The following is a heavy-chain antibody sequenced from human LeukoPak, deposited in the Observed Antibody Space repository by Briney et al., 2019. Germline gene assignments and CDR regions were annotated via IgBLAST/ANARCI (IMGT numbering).Heavy chain of an antibody. Sequence: SETLSLTCTVSGGSISSGSYYWSWIRQPAGKGLEWIGRIYTSGSTNYNPSLKSRVTISVDTSKNQFSLKLSSVTAADTAVYYCARVGSGYSGYDLYFDYWGQGTLVTVSS. J-gene: IGHJ4*02. CDR1: GGSISSGSYY. CDR2: IYTSGST. CDR3: ARVGSGYSGYDLYFDY. D-gene: IGHD5-12*01. V-gene: IGHV4-61*02.